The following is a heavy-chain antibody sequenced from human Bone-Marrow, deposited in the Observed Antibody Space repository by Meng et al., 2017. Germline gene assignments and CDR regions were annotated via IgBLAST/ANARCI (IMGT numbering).Heavy chain of an antibody. D-gene: IGHD6-13*01. J-gene: IGHJ4*02. CDR2: NHSGST. Sequence: NHSGSTNYNPSLKSRVTISVDTSKNQFSLQLNSVTPEDTAVYYCARERSSSWYFDYWGQGTLVTVSS. V-gene: IGHV4-34*01. CDR3: ARERSSSWYFDY.